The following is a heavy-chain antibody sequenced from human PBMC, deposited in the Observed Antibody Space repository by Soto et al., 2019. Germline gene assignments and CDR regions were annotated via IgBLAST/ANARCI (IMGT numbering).Heavy chain of an antibody. Sequence: QVQLVQSGAEVKKPGSSVKVSCKASGGTFSGYAISWVRQAPGQGLEWMGGIIPIFGTANYAQKFQGRVTITADESTSTAYMELSSLRSEDTAVYYCARNPNPFIAAAGTGWFDPWGQGTLVTVSS. CDR2: IIPIFGTA. V-gene: IGHV1-69*01. CDR1: GGTFSGYA. J-gene: IGHJ5*02. CDR3: ARNPNPFIAAAGTGWFDP. D-gene: IGHD6-13*01.